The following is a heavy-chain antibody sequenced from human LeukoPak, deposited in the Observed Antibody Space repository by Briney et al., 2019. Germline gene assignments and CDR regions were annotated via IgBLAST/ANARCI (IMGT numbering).Heavy chain of an antibody. V-gene: IGHV4-34*01. J-gene: IGHJ5*02. CDR1: GGSFSGYY. CDR2: INHSGST. D-gene: IGHD3-22*01. Sequence: SETLSLTCAVYGGSFSGYYWSWIRQPPGKGLEWIGEINHSGSTNYNPSLKSRVTISVDTSKNQFSLKLSSVTAADTAVYYCASPYYYDSSGYYTWGQGTLATVSS. CDR3: ASPYYYDSSGYYT.